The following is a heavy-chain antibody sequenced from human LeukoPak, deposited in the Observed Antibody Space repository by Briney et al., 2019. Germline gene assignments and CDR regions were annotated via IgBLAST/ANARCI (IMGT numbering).Heavy chain of an antibody. J-gene: IGHJ4*02. CDR2: INSDGSGT. V-gene: IGHV3-74*03. Sequence: GGSLRLSCAASGFTFSNYWMHWVRQAPGKGLVWVSHINSDGSGTTYADSVKGRFTISRDNAKNTLYLQMNSLRAVDTAVYYCAREGYYDSSGQIDYWGQGTLVTVSS. CDR1: GFTFSNYW. CDR3: AREGYYDSSGQIDY. D-gene: IGHD3-22*01.